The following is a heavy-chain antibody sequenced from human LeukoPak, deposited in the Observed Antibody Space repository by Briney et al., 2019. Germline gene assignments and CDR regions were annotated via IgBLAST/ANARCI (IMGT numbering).Heavy chain of an antibody. V-gene: IGHV1-2*02. D-gene: IGHD3/OR15-3a*01. Sequence: ASVKDSCKASGYTFIAYYLYWVRPAPGQGLALMGWISPNSGGTKYAQNFQGRVTMTRDTSISTVYMELSRLSYDDTAVYYCARGHIFDFAFWGQGTLVTVSS. J-gene: IGHJ4*02. CDR3: ARGHIFDFAF. CDR2: ISPNSGGT. CDR1: GYTFIAYY.